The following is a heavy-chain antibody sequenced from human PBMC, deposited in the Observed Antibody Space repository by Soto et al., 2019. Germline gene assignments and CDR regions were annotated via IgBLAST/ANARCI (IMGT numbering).Heavy chain of an antibody. CDR2: INDSGST. Sequence: SETLSLTSGVYGGSFTGYYGTWIRQPPGKGLEWIGEINDSGSTNNNPSLKSRVTISVDTSKNQFSLKLSSVTAADTAVYYCARGVRYYYGSGSPYYYYYYMDVWGKGTTVT. J-gene: IGHJ6*03. CDR1: GGSFTGYY. CDR3: ARGVRYYYGSGSPYYYYYYMDV. V-gene: IGHV4-34*01. D-gene: IGHD3-10*01.